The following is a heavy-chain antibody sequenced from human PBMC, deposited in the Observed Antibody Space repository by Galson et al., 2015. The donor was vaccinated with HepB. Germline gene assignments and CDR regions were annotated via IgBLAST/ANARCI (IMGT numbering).Heavy chain of an antibody. D-gene: IGHD3-22*01. J-gene: IGHJ4*02. V-gene: IGHV1-69*13. CDR3: AWTLDYFDTSDFYPRTFDY. Sequence: SVKVSCKASGGTFSSYGISWLRQGPGQGLEWMGGIIPMFGAANYAQKFRGSVTITADESTSTAYMELSSLRSEDTAIFYCAWTLDYFDTSDFYPRTFDYWGQGTLVTVSS. CDR2: IIPMFGAA. CDR1: GGTFSSYG.